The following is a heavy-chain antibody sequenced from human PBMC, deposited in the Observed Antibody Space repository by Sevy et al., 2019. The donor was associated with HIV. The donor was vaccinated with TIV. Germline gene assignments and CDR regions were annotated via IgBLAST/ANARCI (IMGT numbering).Heavy chain of an antibody. V-gene: IGHV3-43*01. Sequence: GGSLRLSCAASGFTFDDYTMHWVRQAPGKGLEWVSLISWDGGSTYYADSVKGRFTISRDNSKNSLYLQMNSLRTEDTALYYCAKGFPTRSRYYYSGMDVWGQGTTVTVSS. D-gene: IGHD1-1*01. J-gene: IGHJ6*02. CDR2: ISWDGGST. CDR1: GFTFDDYT. CDR3: AKGFPTRSRYYYSGMDV.